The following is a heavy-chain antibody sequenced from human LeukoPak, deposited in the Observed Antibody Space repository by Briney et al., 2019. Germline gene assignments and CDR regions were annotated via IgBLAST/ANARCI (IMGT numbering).Heavy chain of an antibody. CDR2: INWNGGST. Sequence: GGSLRLSCAASGFTFDDYGMSWVRQAPGKGLEWVSGINWNGGSTGYADSVKGRFTISRDNVKNSLYLQMNSLRAEDTAVYYCARPVVAATTPDTFDIWGQGTMVTVSS. CDR3: ARPVVAATTPDTFDI. D-gene: IGHD2-15*01. V-gene: IGHV3-20*04. CDR1: GFTFDDYG. J-gene: IGHJ3*02.